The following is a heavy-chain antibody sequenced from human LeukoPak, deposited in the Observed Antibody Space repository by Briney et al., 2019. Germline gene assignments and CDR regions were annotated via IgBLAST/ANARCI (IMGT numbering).Heavy chain of an antibody. V-gene: IGHV1-18*01. D-gene: IGHD3-22*01. CDR2: ISAYNGNT. Sequence: ASVKVSCKASGYTFTSYGISWVRRAPGQGLEWMGWISAYNGNTNYAQKLQGRVTMTTDTSTSTAYMELRSLRSDDTAVYYCARDWGRLYYYDSSGYSPFDYWGQGTLVTVSS. CDR3: ARDWGRLYYYDSSGYSPFDY. CDR1: GYTFTSYG. J-gene: IGHJ4*02.